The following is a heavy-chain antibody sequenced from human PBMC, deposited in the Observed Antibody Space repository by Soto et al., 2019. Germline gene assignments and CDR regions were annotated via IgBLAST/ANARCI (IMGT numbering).Heavy chain of an antibody. CDR3: AKDPDYGDYVGWFDP. V-gene: IGHV3-23*01. D-gene: IGHD4-17*01. CDR2: ISGSGGST. CDR1: GFTFSSYA. J-gene: IGHJ5*02. Sequence: EVQLLESGGGLVQPGGSLRLSCAASGFTFSSYAMSWVRQAPGKGLEWVSAISGSGGSTYYADSVKGRFTISRDNSKNPLYLQMNSLRAEDTAVYYCAKDPDYGDYVGWFDPWGQGTLVTVSS.